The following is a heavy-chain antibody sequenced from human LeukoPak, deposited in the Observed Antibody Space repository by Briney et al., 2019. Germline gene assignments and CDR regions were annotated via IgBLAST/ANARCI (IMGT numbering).Heavy chain of an antibody. Sequence: PGGSLRLSCAASGFTFSSYGMHWVRQAPGKGLEWVAVIWYDGSNKYYADSVKGRFTISRDNSKNTLYLQMNSLRAEDTAVYYCVKDPPITMVRGVIIDFDYWGQGTLVTVSS. V-gene: IGHV3-33*06. J-gene: IGHJ4*02. CDR3: VKDPPITMVRGVIIDFDY. CDR2: IWYDGSNK. D-gene: IGHD3-10*01. CDR1: GFTFSSYG.